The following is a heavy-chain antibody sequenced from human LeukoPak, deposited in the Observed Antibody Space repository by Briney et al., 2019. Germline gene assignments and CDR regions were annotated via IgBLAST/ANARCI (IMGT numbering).Heavy chain of an antibody. V-gene: IGHV3-23*01. CDR1: GITFSSDA. CDR3: AKDGSSRGRFDY. D-gene: IGHD3-10*01. J-gene: IGHJ4*02. CDR2: ISNSGGSA. Sequence: PGGSLRLSCAAPGITFSSDAMSWVRQAPGKGLEWVSLISNSGGSAYYADSVKGRFTISRDNSKNTLYLQMNSLRAEDTAVYYCAKDGSSRGRFDYWGQGTLVTVSS.